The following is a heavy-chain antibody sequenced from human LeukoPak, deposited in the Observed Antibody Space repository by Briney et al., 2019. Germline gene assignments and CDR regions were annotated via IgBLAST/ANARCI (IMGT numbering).Heavy chain of an antibody. CDR1: VFTFGSYW. D-gene: IGHD2-2*01. V-gene: IGHV3-7*01. CDR2: INQDGSER. Sequence: GGSLRLSCAASVFTFGSYWLSWVRQAPGKGLEGVANINQDGSERYYVDSVKGRFTISRDNAKNSMCLQMNSLRAEDTAVYYCAISSTSFPKGYWGQGTLVTVSS. CDR3: AISSTSFPKGY. J-gene: IGHJ4*02.